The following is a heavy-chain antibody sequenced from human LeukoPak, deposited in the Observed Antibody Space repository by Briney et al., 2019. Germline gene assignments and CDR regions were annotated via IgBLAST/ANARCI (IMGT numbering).Heavy chain of an antibody. CDR2: ISSSGSTI. J-gene: IGHJ4*02. V-gene: IGHV3-11*01. CDR1: GFTFSDYY. CDR3: TRHEDLPGIQLWSTQGELDY. D-gene: IGHD5-18*01. Sequence: PGGSLRLSCAASGFTFSDYYMSWIRQAPGKGLEWVSYISSSGSTIYYADSVKGRFTISRDNAKNSLYLQMNSLKTEDTAVYYCTRHEDLPGIQLWSTQGELDYWGQGTLVTVSS.